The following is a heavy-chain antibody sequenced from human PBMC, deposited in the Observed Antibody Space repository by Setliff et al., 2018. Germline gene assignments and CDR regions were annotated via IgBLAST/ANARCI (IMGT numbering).Heavy chain of an antibody. D-gene: IGHD3-10*01. V-gene: IGHV3-15*01. Sequence: GGSLRLSCAASRFIFSSAWMSWVRQAPGKGLEWVGRIKAKTEGGTTAYAAPVRGRFTISRDNAKSSLYLQMNSLRAEDTAVYYCARPGRSNYWDSFDYWGQGTLVTVSS. J-gene: IGHJ4*02. CDR1: RFIFSSAW. CDR3: ARPGRSNYWDSFDY. CDR2: IKAKTEGGTT.